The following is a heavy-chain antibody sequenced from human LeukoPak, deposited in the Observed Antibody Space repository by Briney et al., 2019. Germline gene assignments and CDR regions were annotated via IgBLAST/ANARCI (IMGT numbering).Heavy chain of an antibody. V-gene: IGHV1-69*04. CDR1: GGTFSSYA. CDR3: ARAINYYDSSGPRDV. D-gene: IGHD3-22*01. Sequence: SVKVSCKASGGTFSSYAISWVRQAPGQGLEWMGRIIPILGIANYAQKFQGRVTITADKSTSTAYVELSSLRSEDTAVYYCARAINYYDSSGPRDVWGQGTTVTVSS. J-gene: IGHJ6*02. CDR2: IIPILGIA.